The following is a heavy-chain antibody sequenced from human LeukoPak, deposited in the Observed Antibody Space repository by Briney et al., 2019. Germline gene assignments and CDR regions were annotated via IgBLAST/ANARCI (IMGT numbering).Heavy chain of an antibody. CDR1: GLTFDLYT. Sequence: GGSLRLSCVASGLTFDLYTMHWVRQAPGKGLEWVSGISGNSASIGYADSLKGRFTISRDNAKNSLYLQMNSLRIEDTALYYCAKDRLGGSYRGNAFDIWGQGTMVTVSS. CDR3: AKDRLGGSYRGNAFDI. V-gene: IGHV3-9*01. J-gene: IGHJ3*02. CDR2: ISGNSASI. D-gene: IGHD1-26*01.